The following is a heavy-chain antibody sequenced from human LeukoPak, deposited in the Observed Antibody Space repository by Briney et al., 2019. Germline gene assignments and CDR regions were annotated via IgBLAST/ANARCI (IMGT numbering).Heavy chain of an antibody. CDR3: AKDRGYYDYVWGSNINWFDP. CDR2: ISGSGGST. CDR1: GFTFSSYA. J-gene: IGHJ5*02. V-gene: IGHV3-23*01. Sequence: GGSLRLSCAASGFTFSSYAMGWVRQAPGKGLEWVSAISGSGGSTYYADSVKGRFTISRDNSKNTLYLQMNSLRAEDTAVYYCAKDRGYYDYVWGSNINWFDPWGQGTLVTVSS. D-gene: IGHD3-16*01.